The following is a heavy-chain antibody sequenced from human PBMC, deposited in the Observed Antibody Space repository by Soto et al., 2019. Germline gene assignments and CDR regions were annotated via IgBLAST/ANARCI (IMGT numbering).Heavy chain of an antibody. D-gene: IGHD2-2*01. CDR1: GYTFDVFG. Sequence: ASVKVSCKASGYTFDVFGIAWVRQAPGQGLEWMGWIRPYTGTPHYSQKFQGRVTMTRDTSTSTVYMELSSLRSEDTAVYYCARGSCSSTSCYSYQGAWFDPWGQGTLVTVSS. CDR3: ARGSCSSTSCYSYQGAWFDP. CDR2: IRPYTGTP. J-gene: IGHJ5*02. V-gene: IGHV1-18*01.